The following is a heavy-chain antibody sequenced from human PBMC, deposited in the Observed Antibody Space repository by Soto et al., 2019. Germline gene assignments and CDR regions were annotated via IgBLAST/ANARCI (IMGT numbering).Heavy chain of an antibody. CDR1: GGTFSSYT. CDR3: AREGMRYYYGMDV. Sequence: SVKVSCKASGGTFSSYTISWVRQAPGQGLEWMGRIIPILGIANYAQKFQGRVTITADESTSTAYMELSSLRSEDTAVYYCAREGMRYYYGMDVWGQGTTVTVSS. D-gene: IGHD3-10*01. J-gene: IGHJ6*02. V-gene: IGHV1-69*04. CDR2: IIPILGIA.